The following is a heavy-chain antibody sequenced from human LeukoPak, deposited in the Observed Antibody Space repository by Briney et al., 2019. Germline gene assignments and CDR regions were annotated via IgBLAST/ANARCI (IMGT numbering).Heavy chain of an antibody. V-gene: IGHV4-59*08. CDR2: IHSSGST. CDR1: GGSISNYY. CDR3: ASLPSNTVTHDY. Sequence: SETLSLTCTVSGGSISNYYWSWIRQPPGKGLEWIGYIHSSGSTNYNPSLKSRVTLSVDTSKNQFSLKLRSVTAADTAVYYCASLPSNTVTHDYWGQGTLVTVSS. J-gene: IGHJ4*02. D-gene: IGHD4-11*01.